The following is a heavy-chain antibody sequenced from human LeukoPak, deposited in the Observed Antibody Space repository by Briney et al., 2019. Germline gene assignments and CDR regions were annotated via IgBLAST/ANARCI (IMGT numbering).Heavy chain of an antibody. CDR1: GFSLSRYG. V-gene: IGHV3-30*18. CDR2: ISSDGIDK. J-gene: IGHJ4*02. CDR3: AKDKGREGDY. Sequence: GGSLRLSCEVSGFSLSRYGMDWVRQAPGKGLEWVAVISSDGIDKYYADSVKGRFTISRDNSKNTLYLQMSSLRAEDTAVYYCAKDKGREGDYWGQGNLVTVSS.